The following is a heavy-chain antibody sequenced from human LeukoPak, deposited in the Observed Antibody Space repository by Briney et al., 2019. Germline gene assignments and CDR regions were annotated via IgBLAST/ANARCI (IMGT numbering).Heavy chain of an antibody. CDR3: ARDNSGRTGTFDY. V-gene: IGHV3-30*04. J-gene: IGHJ4*02. D-gene: IGHD3-10*01. Sequence: GGSLRLSCAASGFTFSSYAMHWVRQAPGKGLEWVAVISYDGSNKYYADSVKGRFTISRDNSKNTLYLQMNSLRAEDTAVYYCARDNSGRTGTFDYWGQGTLVTVSS. CDR2: ISYDGSNK. CDR1: GFTFSSYA.